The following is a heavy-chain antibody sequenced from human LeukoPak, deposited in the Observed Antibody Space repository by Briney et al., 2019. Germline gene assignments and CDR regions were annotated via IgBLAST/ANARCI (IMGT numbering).Heavy chain of an antibody. J-gene: IGHJ4*02. Sequence: GVSLKVSCKASGYTFTVHYMHWLRQAPGQGLEWMGWIKPDSGATNFAQNFQGRVTMTSDTSINTAYMELSSLTSDDTAMYYCARDHDYGPDYWGQGTLVTVSA. CDR3: ARDHDYGPDY. D-gene: IGHD4/OR15-4a*01. CDR2: IKPDSGAT. V-gene: IGHV1-2*02. CDR1: GYTFTVHY.